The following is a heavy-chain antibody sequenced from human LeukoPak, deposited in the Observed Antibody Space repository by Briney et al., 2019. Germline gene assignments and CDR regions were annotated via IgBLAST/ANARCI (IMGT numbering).Heavy chain of an antibody. CDR3: ARDTKYAFDN. CDR2: IGISSANT. Sequence: GGSLRLSCAVSGITLSNYGMSWVRQAPGKGLEWISYIGISSANTKYADSVKGRFTISGDKAKNSVYLQMNSLRVEDTAVYYCARDTKYAFDNWGQGTLVTVSS. D-gene: IGHD2-2*01. J-gene: IGHJ4*02. CDR1: GITLSNYG. V-gene: IGHV3-48*01.